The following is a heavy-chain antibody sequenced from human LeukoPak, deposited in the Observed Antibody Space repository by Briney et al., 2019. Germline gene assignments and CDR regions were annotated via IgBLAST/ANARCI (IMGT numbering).Heavy chain of an antibody. CDR1: GGTFSSYV. CDR3: ARDREGYNLYYFDY. V-gene: IGHV1-69*13. Sequence: ASVKVSCKASGGTFSSYVIGWVRLAPGQGLEWMGGIIPIFGTTTYAQKFQGRVTITADDSTSTMELSSLTSEDTAVYYCARDREGYNLYYFDYWGQGTLVTVSS. J-gene: IGHJ4*02. D-gene: IGHD5-24*01. CDR2: IIPIFGTT.